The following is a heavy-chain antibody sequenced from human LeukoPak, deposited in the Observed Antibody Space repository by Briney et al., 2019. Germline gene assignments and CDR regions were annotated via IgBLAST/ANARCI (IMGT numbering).Heavy chain of an antibody. V-gene: IGHV1-69*13. CDR1: GGTFSSYA. D-gene: IGHD3-9*01. CDR2: IIPIFGTA. CDR3: ARGGYYDILMNYYYYGMDV. J-gene: IGHJ6*02. Sequence: EASVKVSCKASGGTFSSYAISWVRQAPGQGLEWMGGIIPIFGTANYAQKFHGRVTITADESTSTAYMELSSLRSEDTAVYYCARGGYYDILMNYYYYGMDVWGQGTTVTVSS.